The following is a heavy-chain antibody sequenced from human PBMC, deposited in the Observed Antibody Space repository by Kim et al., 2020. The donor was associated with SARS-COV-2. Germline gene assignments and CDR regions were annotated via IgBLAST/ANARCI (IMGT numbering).Heavy chain of an antibody. J-gene: IGHJ4*02. Sequence: YASDSVQGRVTIARDNSKNTRYLQMTSLRAEDTAVYYCAKTLSVAGTNNYWGQGTLVTVSS. CDR3: AKTLSVAGTNNY. V-gene: IGHV3-66*01. D-gene: IGHD1-7*01.